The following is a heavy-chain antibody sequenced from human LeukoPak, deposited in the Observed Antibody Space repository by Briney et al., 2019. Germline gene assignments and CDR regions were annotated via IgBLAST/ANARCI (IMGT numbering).Heavy chain of an antibody. CDR3: ARDFFPIADSTWYEIGY. D-gene: IGHD2-21*01. J-gene: IGHJ4*02. CDR1: GFTFNEYA. V-gene: IGHV3-30-3*01. CDR2: ISYDGYDN. Sequence: GSLRLSCAASGFTFNEYAMYWVRQPPGKGLEWVALISYDGYDNSHADSVRGRFTISRDNSKNTLYLQMDSLRSEDTAVYYCARDFFPIADSTWYEIGYWGQGTLVTVSS.